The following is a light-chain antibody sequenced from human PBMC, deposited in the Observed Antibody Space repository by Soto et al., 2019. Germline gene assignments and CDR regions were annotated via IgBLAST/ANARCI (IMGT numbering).Light chain of an antibody. V-gene: IGKV1-16*01. J-gene: IGKJ4*01. CDR2: AAS. CDR3: QHYKTYPLT. Sequence: DIQMTQSPSSLSASVGDRVTFTCRANEDISTSLAWFQQKPAEAPKSLIYAASSLQRAVPSRFSGSCYGTDFSLTISSVQPEDFATYYCQHYKTYPLTFGGRTKVEIK. CDR1: EDISTS.